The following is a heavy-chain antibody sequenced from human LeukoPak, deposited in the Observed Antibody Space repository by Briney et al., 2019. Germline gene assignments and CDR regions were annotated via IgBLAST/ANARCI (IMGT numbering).Heavy chain of an antibody. CDR1: GGSISSYY. V-gene: IGHV4-59*01. J-gene: IGHJ4*02. Sequence: SETLSLTCTVSGGSISSYYWSWIRQPPGQGLEWDGYIYYSGSTNYNPSLKSRVTISVDTSKNQFSLKLSSLTAADTAVYYGARPYCSGGSCYYSNWGQGTLGTVSS. CDR2: IYYSGST. CDR3: ARPYCSGGSCYYSN. D-gene: IGHD2-15*01.